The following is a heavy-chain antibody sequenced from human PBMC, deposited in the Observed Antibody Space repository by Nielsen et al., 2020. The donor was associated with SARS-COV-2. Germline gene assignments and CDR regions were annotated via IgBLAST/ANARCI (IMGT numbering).Heavy chain of an antibody. CDR1: GFSFSTSW. V-gene: IGHV3-7*05. CDR2: INPDGSMK. Sequence: GESLKISCAASGFSFSTSWMNWVRQGPGKRLEWVANINPDGSMKRHVDSVMGRFTTSRDNARDSLYLQMNNLRAEDTAIYYCLQGVASWGQGTLVTVSS. J-gene: IGHJ5*02. CDR3: LQGVAS. D-gene: IGHD1-1*01.